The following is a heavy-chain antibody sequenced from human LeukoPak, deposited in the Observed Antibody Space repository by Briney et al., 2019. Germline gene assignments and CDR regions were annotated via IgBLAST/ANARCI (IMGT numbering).Heavy chain of an antibody. CDR1: GYTFTSYY. D-gene: IGHD3-22*01. CDR3: ARVLSPMIVEIPGGLDY. J-gene: IGHJ4*02. V-gene: IGHV1-46*01. CDR2: INPSGGST. Sequence: ASVKVSCKASGYTFTSYYMHWVRQAPGQGLEWMGIINPSGGSTSYAQKFQGRVTMTRDMSTSTVYMELSSLRSEDTAVYYCARVLSPMIVEIPGGLDYWGQGTLVTVSS.